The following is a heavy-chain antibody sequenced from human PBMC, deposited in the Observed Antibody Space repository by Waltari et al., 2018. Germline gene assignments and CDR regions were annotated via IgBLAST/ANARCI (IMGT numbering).Heavy chain of an antibody. V-gene: IGHV3-23*03. CDR1: GFTFSSYA. Sequence: EVQLLESGGGLVQPGGSLRLSCAASGFTFSSYAMSWVRQAPGKGLGWVSVIYSGGSTYYADSVKGRFTISRENSKNTLYLQMNSLRAEDTAVYYCAKDMEQLASGYQPSDYWGQGTLVTVSS. J-gene: IGHJ4*02. D-gene: IGHD6-6*01. CDR3: AKDMEQLASGYQPSDY. CDR2: IYSGGST.